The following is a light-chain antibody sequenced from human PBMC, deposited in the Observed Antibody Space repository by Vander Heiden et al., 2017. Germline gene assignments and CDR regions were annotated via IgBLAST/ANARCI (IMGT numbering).Light chain of an antibody. CDR3: QQDSNWPRT. V-gene: IGKV3-15*01. CDR2: GAS. Sequence: EIMMTQSPATLSVSPGERATLPCRASQSVSSNLTWYQQKPGQAPRLLIYGASTRATGIPARFSGSGSGTEFTLTISSLQSEDFAVYYCQQDSNWPRTFGQGTKVEI. J-gene: IGKJ1*01. CDR1: QSVSSN.